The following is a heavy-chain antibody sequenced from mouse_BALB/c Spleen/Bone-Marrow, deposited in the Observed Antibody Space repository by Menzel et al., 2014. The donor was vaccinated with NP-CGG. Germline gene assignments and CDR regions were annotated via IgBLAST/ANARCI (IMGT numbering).Heavy chain of an antibody. J-gene: IGHJ4*01. Sequence: EVKLVESGGGLVKPGGSLKLSCAASGFTFSSYAMSWVRQSPEKRLEWVAEISSGGSYTYYPDTVTGRFTISRDNAKNTLYLEMSSLRSEDSAMYCCARDHYGYYTMDYWGQGTSVTVSS. D-gene: IGHD1-2*01. CDR3: ARDHYGYYTMDY. V-gene: IGHV5-9-4*01. CDR2: ISSGGSYT. CDR1: GFTFSSYA.